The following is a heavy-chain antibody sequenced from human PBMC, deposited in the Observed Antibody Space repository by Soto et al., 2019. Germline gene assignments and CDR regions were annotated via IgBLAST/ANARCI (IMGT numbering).Heavy chain of an antibody. J-gene: IGHJ4*02. CDR3: ARGVPATAMSNY. V-gene: IGHV1-8*01. Sequence: QVQLVQSGSEVKKPGASVKVSCQASGYTFTTYDINWVRQATGQGLEWMGWMNPNSGNTGYAQKFQGRVTMTRNTSISTAYMELNSLRSEDTAVYYCARGVPATAMSNYWGQGTLVTVSS. CDR2: MNPNSGNT. CDR1: GYTFTTYD. D-gene: IGHD2-2*01.